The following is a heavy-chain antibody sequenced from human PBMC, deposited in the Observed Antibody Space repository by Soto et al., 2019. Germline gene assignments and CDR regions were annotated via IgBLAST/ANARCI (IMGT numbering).Heavy chain of an antibody. CDR2: TASDGNK. CDR3: AREDESSGYAGTFRH. Sequence: QVQLVESGGDVVQPGRSLRLSCAVSGFIFNNYVIHWVRQAPGKGLEWVALTASDGNKVYADSVKDRFTISRDSPNNKVNIEMNSLRSEDTAVYYCAREDESSGYAGTFRHWGQGTLVTVSP. D-gene: IGHD3-22*01. J-gene: IGHJ1*01. V-gene: IGHV3-30-3*01. CDR1: GFIFNNYV.